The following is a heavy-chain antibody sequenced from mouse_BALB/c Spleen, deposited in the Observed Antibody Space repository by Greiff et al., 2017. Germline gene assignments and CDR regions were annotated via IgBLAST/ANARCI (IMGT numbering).Heavy chain of an antibody. CDR2: ISSGGSYT. J-gene: IGHJ3*01. CDR1: GFTFSSYA. Sequence: EVQLVESGGGLVKPGGSLKLSCAASGFTFSSYAMSWVRQTPEKRLEWVATISSGGSYTYYPDSVKGRFTISRDNAKNTLYLQVSSLRSEDTAMYYCTDYGFAYWGQGTLVTVSA. D-gene: IGHD2-4*01. CDR3: TDYGFAY. V-gene: IGHV5-9-3*01.